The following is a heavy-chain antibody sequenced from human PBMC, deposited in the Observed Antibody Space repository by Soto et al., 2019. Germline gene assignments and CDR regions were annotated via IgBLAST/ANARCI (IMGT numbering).Heavy chain of an antibody. CDR1: GFTFSSYW. CDR2: INSDGSST. J-gene: IGHJ4*02. CDR3: AIRASYYDSSGYFDY. Sequence: PGGSLRLSCSAPGFTFSSYWMHWVRHAPGKGLVWVSRINSDGSSTSYADSVKGRFTISRDNAKNTLYLQMNSLRAEDTAVYYCAIRASYYDSSGYFDYWGQGTLVTVSS. D-gene: IGHD3-22*01. V-gene: IGHV3-74*01.